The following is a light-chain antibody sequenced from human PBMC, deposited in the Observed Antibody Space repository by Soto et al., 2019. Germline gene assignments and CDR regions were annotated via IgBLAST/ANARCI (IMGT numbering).Light chain of an antibody. J-gene: IGKJ5*01. CDR3: QQHGQWPIT. Sequence: EIVMTQSPATLSLSPVERATLSCRASQSVSSNLAWYQQKPGQAPRLLIYGISKRATDIPDRFSGSGSGTEFTLTISSLQPEDFATYYCQQHGQWPITFGQGTRLEIK. CDR2: GIS. CDR1: QSVSSN. V-gene: IGKV3D-15*01.